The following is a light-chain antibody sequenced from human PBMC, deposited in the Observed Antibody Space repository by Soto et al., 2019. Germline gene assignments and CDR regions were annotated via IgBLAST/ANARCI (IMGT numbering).Light chain of an antibody. CDR3: QQYDSSRT. Sequence: EIVLTQSPDTLSLSPGERATLSCRASQSVSSTFLAWYQQKPGQAPRVLIYGSSARAAGIPDRFSGSGSGTDFTLTISRPEPEDFAVYYCQQYDSSRTFGQGTKVEMK. CDR2: GSS. J-gene: IGKJ1*01. V-gene: IGKV3-20*01. CDR1: QSVSSTF.